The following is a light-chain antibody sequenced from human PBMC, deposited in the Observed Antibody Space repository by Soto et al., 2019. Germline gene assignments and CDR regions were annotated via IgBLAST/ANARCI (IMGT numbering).Light chain of an antibody. CDR2: GAS. V-gene: IGKV3-20*01. Sequence: DIWSTQAPGTRSLTPGERATLSCRASQSVSNNYLAWYQQKPGQAPRLLIYGASNRATGIPDRFSGGGSGADFTLTISRLEPEDFGVYYCQQYHNSILMFGQGTKVDIK. J-gene: IGKJ1*01. CDR3: QQYHNSILM. CDR1: QSVSNNY.